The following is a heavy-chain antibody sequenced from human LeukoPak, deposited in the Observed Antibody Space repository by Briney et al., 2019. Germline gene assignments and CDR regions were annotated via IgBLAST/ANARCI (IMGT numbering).Heavy chain of an antibody. J-gene: IGHJ4*02. CDR2: INWNGGST. V-gene: IGHV3-20*04. D-gene: IGHD3-9*01. Sequence: GGSLRLSCAASGFTFDDYGMSWVRQAPGKWLEWVSGINWNGGSTGYADSVKGRFTISRDNAKNSLYLQMNSLRAEDTALYYCARVRDILTGYAVGSYYFDCWGQGTMISVCS. CDR3: ARVRDILTGYAVGSYYFDC. CDR1: GFTFDDYG.